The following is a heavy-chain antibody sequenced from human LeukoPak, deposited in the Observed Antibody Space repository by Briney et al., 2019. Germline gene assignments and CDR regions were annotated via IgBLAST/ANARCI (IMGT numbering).Heavy chain of an antibody. D-gene: IGHD2-2*02. CDR1: GFTFSNYA. V-gene: IGHV3-23*01. CDR3: ARGFSATVASIPFHY. J-gene: IGHJ4*02. Sequence: GGSLRLSCAAFGFTFSNYAMTWVRQAPGKGLEWVSTISDRGGSTSYANSVKGRFTISRDNSKNTLYLQWYSLRAEDTAVYYCARGFSATVASIPFHYWGQGTLVTVSS. CDR2: ISDRGGST.